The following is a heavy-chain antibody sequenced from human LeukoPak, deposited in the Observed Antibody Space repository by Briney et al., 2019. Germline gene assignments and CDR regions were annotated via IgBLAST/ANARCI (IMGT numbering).Heavy chain of an antibody. Sequence: ASVKVSRKASGYTFTSYYMHWVRQAPGQGLEWMGIINPSGGSTSYAQKFQGRVTMTRDTSTSTVYMELSSLRSEDTAVYYCAREASGYYFDYWGQGTLVTVSS. D-gene: IGHD3-10*01. J-gene: IGHJ4*02. CDR3: AREASGYYFDY. CDR1: GYTFTSYY. V-gene: IGHV1-46*01. CDR2: INPSGGST.